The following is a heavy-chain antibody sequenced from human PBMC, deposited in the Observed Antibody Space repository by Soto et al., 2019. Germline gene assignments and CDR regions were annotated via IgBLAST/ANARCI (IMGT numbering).Heavy chain of an antibody. J-gene: IGHJ5*02. V-gene: IGHV4-39*01. D-gene: IGHD3-3*01. CDR1: GGSISSTNYY. Sequence: PSETLSLTCTVSGGSISSTNYYWGRIRQPPGKGLEWIGNVYYNGFTYYNPSLKSRVTISVDTSKNHFSLKLTSVTAADTAVYYCARQDDFWSGSNWFDPWGQGTLVTVSS. CDR3: ARQDDFWSGSNWFDP. CDR2: VYYNGFT.